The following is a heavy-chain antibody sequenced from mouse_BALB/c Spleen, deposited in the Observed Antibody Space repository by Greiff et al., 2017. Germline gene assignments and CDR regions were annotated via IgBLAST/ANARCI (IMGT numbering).Heavy chain of an antibody. J-gene: IGHJ4*01. V-gene: IGHV14-3*02. D-gene: IGHD2-1*01. CDR3: ARCNYPYYYAMDY. CDR1: GFNIKDTY. CDR2: IDPANGNT. Sequence: EVKLVESGAELVKPGASVKLSCTASGFNIKDTYMHWVKQRPEQGLEWIGRIDPANGNTKYDPKFQGKATITADTSSNTAYLQLSSLTSEDTAVYYCARCNYPYYYAMDYWGQGTSVTVSS.